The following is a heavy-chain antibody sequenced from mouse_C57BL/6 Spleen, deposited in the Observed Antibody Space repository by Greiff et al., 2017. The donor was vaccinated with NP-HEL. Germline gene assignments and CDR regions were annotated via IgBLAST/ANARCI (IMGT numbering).Heavy chain of an antibody. CDR2: INPGSGGT. CDR1: GYAFTNYL. D-gene: IGHD1-2*01. V-gene: IGHV1-54*01. CDR3: AKRPDY. J-gene: IGHJ2*01. Sequence: QVQLQQSGAELVRPGTSVKVSCKASGYAFTNYLIEWVKQRPGQGLEWIGVINPGSGGTNYNEKFKGKATLTADKSSSTAYMQLSSLTSEDSAVYCCAKRPDYGGQGTTLTVSS.